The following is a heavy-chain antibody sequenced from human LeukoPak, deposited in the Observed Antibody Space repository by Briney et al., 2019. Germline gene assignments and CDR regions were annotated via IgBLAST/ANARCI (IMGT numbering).Heavy chain of an antibody. Sequence: SETLSLTCTVSGYSISSGYYWGWIRQPPGKGLEWTGSIDHSGSTYYNPSLKSRVTISVDTSKNQFSLKLSSVTAADTAVYYCTRVGTMIVVVTPDYWGQGTLVTVSS. CDR3: TRVGTMIVVVTPDY. CDR1: GYSISSGYY. V-gene: IGHV4-38-2*02. J-gene: IGHJ4*02. CDR2: IDHSGST. D-gene: IGHD3-22*01.